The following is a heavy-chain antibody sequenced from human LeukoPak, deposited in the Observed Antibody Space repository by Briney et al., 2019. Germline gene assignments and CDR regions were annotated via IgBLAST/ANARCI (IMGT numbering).Heavy chain of an antibody. J-gene: IGHJ3*02. D-gene: IGHD1-26*01. CDR2: ISWNSGSI. CDR1: GFTFDDYA. CDR3: AKEGRRAFDI. V-gene: IGHV3-9*01. Sequence: PGGSLRLSCAASGFTFDDYAMHWVRQAPGRGLEWVSGISWNSGSIGYADSVKGRFTISRDNAKNSLYLQMNSLRAEDTALYYCAKEGRRAFDIWGQGIMVTVSS.